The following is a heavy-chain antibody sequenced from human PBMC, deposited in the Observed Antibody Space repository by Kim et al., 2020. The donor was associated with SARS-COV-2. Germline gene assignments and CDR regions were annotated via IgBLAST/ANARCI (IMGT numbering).Heavy chain of an antibody. CDR2: ISSSGSSI. Sequence: GGSLRLSCAASGFTFNTYSMNWVRQAPGKGLEWVSSISSSGSSIYYADSVKGRFTISRDNAKNSLYLQMNSLRAEDTAVYYCAKMGVGSYSPPYDYIDV. J-gene: IGHJ6*03. CDR3: AKMGVGSYSPPYDYIDV. V-gene: IGHV3-21*01. D-gene: IGHD1-26*01. CDR1: GFTFNTYS.